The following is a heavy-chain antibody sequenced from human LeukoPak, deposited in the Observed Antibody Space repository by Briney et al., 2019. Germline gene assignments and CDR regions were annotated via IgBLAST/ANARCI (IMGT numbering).Heavy chain of an antibody. Sequence: GGSLRLSCAASGFTFSSYSMNWVRQAPGKGLEWVSYISSSSRTIYYADSVRGRFTISRDNAKNSLYLQMNSLRAEDTAVYYCARGQRSFWSGYSALGDVDYWGQGTLVTVSS. CDR2: ISSSSRTI. CDR1: GFTFSSYS. V-gene: IGHV3-48*01. J-gene: IGHJ4*02. CDR3: ARGQRSFWSGYSALGDVDY. D-gene: IGHD3-3*01.